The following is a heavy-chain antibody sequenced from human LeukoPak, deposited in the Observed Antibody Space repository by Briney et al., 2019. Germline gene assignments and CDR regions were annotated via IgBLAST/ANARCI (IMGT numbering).Heavy chain of an antibody. D-gene: IGHD1-26*01. CDR3: ARAAGGTSRDY. V-gene: IGHV3-7*02. CDR2: INEDGSGR. Sequence: GGALRLSCAVSGFPLSSYWMSWVRQAPGKGVEWLANINEDGSGRFYVDSVRGRLTISRDNAKNSLFLQMNSLRAEDTAVYYCARAAGGTSRDYWGQGTLVTVSS. J-gene: IGHJ4*02. CDR1: GFPLSSYW.